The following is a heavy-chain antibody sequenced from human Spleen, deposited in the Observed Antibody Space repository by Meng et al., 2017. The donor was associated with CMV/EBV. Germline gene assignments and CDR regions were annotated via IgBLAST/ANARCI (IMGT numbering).Heavy chain of an antibody. CDR2: ISWNSGSI. CDR3: AKGGGERVTFDAMDV. D-gene: IGHD2-21*02. J-gene: IGHJ6*02. V-gene: IGHV3-9*01. CDR1: GFTFDDYA. Sequence: SLKISCAASGFTFDDYAMHWVRQAPGKGLEWVSGISWNSGSIGYADSVKGRFTISRDNAKKTLTLQMNILTVEDTALYYCAKGGGERVTFDAMDVWGQGTTVTVSS.